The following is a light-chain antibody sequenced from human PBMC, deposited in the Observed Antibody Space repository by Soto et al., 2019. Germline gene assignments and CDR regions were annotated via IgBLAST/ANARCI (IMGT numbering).Light chain of an antibody. CDR2: DAS. CDR1: QSVSNN. Sequence: EIVMTQSPATLSVSPGESATLSCRASQSVSNNLAWYQQKPGQAPRLLIYDASTRDTGIPARFSGSGSGTEFTLTFSSLQSEDFAVYYGQQYNNWPPIPFGQGTRREIK. CDR3: QQYNNWPPIP. V-gene: IGKV3-15*01. J-gene: IGKJ5*01.